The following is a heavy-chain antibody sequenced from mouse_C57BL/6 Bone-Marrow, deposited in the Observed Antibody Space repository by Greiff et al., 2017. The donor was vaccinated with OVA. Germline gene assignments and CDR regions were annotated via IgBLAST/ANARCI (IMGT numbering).Heavy chain of an antibody. J-gene: IGHJ3*01. D-gene: IGHD3-3*01. Sequence: VKLMESGAELVRPGASVKLSCKASGYTFTDYYINWVKQRPGQGLEWIARIYPGSGNTYYNEKFKGKATLTAEKSSSTAYMQLSSLTSEDSAVYFCARGGTLAYWGQGTLVTVSA. CDR3: ARGGTLAY. V-gene: IGHV1-76*01. CDR2: IYPGSGNT. CDR1: GYTFTDYY.